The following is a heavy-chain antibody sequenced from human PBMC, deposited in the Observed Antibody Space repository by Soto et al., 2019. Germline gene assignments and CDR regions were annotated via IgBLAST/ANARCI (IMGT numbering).Heavy chain of an antibody. Sequence: GESLKISCKGSGYSFTSYKIAWVRQMPGKGLEWMGIIYPDDSDTRYSPSFQGQVTISADKSTSTAYLQWSSLKASDTAMYYCARHATYYDILSGYYFDPWGQGTLVTVSS. CDR3: ARHATYYDILSGYYFDP. D-gene: IGHD3-9*01. J-gene: IGHJ4*02. V-gene: IGHV5-51*01. CDR1: GYSFTSYK. CDR2: IYPDDSDT.